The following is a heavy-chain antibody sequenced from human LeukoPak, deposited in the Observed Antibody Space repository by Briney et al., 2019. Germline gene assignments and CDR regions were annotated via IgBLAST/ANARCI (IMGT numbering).Heavy chain of an antibody. CDR1: GYTFTGYY. Sequence: GASVKVSCKASGYTFTGYYMHWVRQAPGQGLEWMGWINPNSGGTNYAQKFQGRVTMTRDTSISTAYMELGRLRSDDTAVYYCARYSGYDWAQVGDYWGQGTLVTVSS. V-gene: IGHV1-2*02. D-gene: IGHD5-12*01. J-gene: IGHJ4*02. CDR2: INPNSGGT. CDR3: ARYSGYDWAQVGDY.